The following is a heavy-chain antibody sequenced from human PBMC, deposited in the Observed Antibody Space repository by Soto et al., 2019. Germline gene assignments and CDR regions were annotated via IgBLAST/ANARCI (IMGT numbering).Heavy chain of an antibody. Sequence: GGSLRLSCAASGFTFSNAWMNWVRQAPGKGLEWVGRIKSKTDGGTTDYAAPVKGRFTISRDDSKNTLYLQMNSLKTEDTFVYYCTTVIRELTRWPIIYYYYYYGMDVWGQGTTVTVSS. J-gene: IGHJ6*02. CDR2: IKSKTDGGTT. V-gene: IGHV3-15*07. CDR1: GFTFSNAW. CDR3: TTVIRELTRWPIIYYYYYYGMDV. D-gene: IGHD1-1*01.